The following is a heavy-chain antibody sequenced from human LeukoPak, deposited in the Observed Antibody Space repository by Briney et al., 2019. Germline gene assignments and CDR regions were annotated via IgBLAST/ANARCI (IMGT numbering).Heavy chain of an antibody. CDR3: TRVDFYYYYMDF. CDR2: IYPRDSHT. J-gene: IGHJ6*03. V-gene: IGHV5-51*01. CDR1: CYRFNYYW. Sequence: GESLEISFKASCYRFNYYWIGWVRPMPGKGLGWMGIIYPRDSHTIYSPSFQGQVTVSADKSITTAYLQWSSLKASDTAIYYCTRVDFYYYYMDFWGKGTTVSVSS.